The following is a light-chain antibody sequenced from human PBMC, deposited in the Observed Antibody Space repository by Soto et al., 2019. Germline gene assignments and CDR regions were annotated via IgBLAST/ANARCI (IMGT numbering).Light chain of an antibody. CDR3: HQSYTTLVFT. V-gene: IGKV1-39*01. Sequence: DIQMTQSPSSLSASVGDRVTITCRASQSISSFLNLYQQKPGKAPKLLIYAASSLQSGVPSRFGGSGSWTDFTLTISSLQPEAFATYCCHQSYTTLVFTFCQAAKLDIK. CDR2: AAS. CDR1: QSISSF. J-gene: IGKJ2*01.